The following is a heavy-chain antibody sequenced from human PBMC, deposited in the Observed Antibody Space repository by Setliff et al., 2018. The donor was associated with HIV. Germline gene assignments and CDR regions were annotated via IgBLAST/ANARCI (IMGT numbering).Heavy chain of an antibody. CDR2: IWFDGSKK. CDR1: GFTFSSYA. Sequence: SLRLSCAASGFTFSSYAMHWVRQAPGKGLEWVAVIWFDGSKKYYADSVKGRFTISRDNSKNTLYLQMDSLRTEDTAVYYCASSYPNYNYGNYDFWSGYYHDDAFDIWGQGTMVTVSS. CDR3: ASSYPNYNYGNYDFWSGYYHDDAFDI. V-gene: IGHV3-30*06. D-gene: IGHD3-3*01. J-gene: IGHJ3*02.